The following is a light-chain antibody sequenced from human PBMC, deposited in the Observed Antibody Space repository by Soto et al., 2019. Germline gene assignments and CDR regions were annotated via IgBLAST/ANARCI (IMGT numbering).Light chain of an antibody. CDR3: QQYGSSWT. CDR1: QSVSSSY. CDR2: GAS. Sequence: EIVLTQSPGTLSLSPGERATLSCRASQSVSSSYLAWYQQKPGQAPRLLIYGASSRATGIPDRFSGSGSGTDFPLTISILEPEDFAVYYCQQYGSSWTFGQGTKVEIK. J-gene: IGKJ1*01. V-gene: IGKV3-20*01.